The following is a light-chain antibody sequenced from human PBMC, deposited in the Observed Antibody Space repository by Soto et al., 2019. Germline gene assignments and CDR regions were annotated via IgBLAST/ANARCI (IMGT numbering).Light chain of an antibody. J-gene: IGKJ1*01. V-gene: IGKV1-12*01. CDR3: LQANTFPHP. CDR2: ATS. CDR1: QDISQW. Sequence: DIQMTQSPSSVSASVGERVIISCRASQDISQWLAWYQQKPGRAPQLLIYATSNLQSGVPSRFSGSGSGTDFTLTISNLHPEDFATYYCLQANTFPHPLGEGTRVEIK.